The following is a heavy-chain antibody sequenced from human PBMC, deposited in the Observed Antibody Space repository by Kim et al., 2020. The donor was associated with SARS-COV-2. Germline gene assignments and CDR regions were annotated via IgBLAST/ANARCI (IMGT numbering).Heavy chain of an antibody. Sequence: GGSLRLSCAASGFTFSSYSMNWVRQAPGKGLEWVSYISSSSSTIYYADSVKGRFTISRDNSKNSLYLQMNSLRAEDTAVYYCAKFHVFWSGSVDYWGHGTLGSVS. CDR1: GFTFSSYS. D-gene: IGHD3-3*01. V-gene: IGHV3-48*01. CDR3: AKFHVFWSGSVDY. J-gene: IGHJ4*03. CDR2: ISSSSSTI.